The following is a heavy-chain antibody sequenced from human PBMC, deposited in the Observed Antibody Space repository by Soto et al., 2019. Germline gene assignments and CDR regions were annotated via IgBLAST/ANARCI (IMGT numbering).Heavy chain of an antibody. CDR1: GYSISSGYY. J-gene: IGHJ4*02. V-gene: IGHV4-38-2*02. Sequence: SSETLSLTCAVSGYSISSGYYWGWIRQPPGQGLEWIGSIYHSGSTYYNPSLKSRVTISVDTSKNQFSLKLSSVTAADTAVYYCARDGWDSTGYDYWGQGTLVTVSS. CDR2: IYHSGST. D-gene: IGHD3-22*01. CDR3: ARDGWDSTGYDY.